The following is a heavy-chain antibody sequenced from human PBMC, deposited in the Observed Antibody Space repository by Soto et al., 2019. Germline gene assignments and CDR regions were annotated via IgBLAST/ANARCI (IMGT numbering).Heavy chain of an antibody. CDR1: GDSFSNYI. J-gene: IGHJ4*02. Sequence: QVQLVQSGAEVKKPGSSVKVSCKASGDSFSNYIFSWVRQAPGQGLEWMGGTIPMFATAQYAQKLQGRVTITADESTSTVYMDLTSLSSDDTAVYYCASGLFGQQWLVGFDTWGQGTLVTVSS. V-gene: IGHV1-69*01. CDR3: ASGLFGQQWLVGFDT. CDR2: TIPMFATA. D-gene: IGHD6-19*01.